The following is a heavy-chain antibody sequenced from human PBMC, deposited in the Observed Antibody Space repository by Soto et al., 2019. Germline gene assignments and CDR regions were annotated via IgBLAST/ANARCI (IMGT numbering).Heavy chain of an antibody. CDR1: GESISSSSYY. V-gene: IGHV4-39*01. J-gene: IGHJ4*02. CDR3: ARQRTTVVTQAYFDH. CDR2: IYYSGRT. Sequence: SETLSLTCIVSGESISSSSYYWGWIRQPPGKGSEWIGSIYYSGRTYYNPSFKSRVTISIDTSKNQFSLKLSSVTATDTAVYYCARQRTTVVTQAYFDHWGQGALVTVSS. D-gene: IGHD2-21*02.